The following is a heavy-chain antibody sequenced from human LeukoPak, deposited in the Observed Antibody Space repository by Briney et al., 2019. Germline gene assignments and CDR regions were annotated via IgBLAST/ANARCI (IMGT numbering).Heavy chain of an antibody. CDR3: ARDGFVGSSGCGFDP. J-gene: IGHJ5*02. Sequence: GGSLRLSCAASGFTFSSYAMHWVRQAPGKGLEWVAVISYDGSNKYYADSVKGRFTISRDNSKNTLYLQMNSLRAEDTAVYYCARDGFVGSSGCGFDPWGQGALVTVSS. CDR2: ISYDGSNK. V-gene: IGHV3-30-3*01. CDR1: GFTFSSYA. D-gene: IGHD6-19*01.